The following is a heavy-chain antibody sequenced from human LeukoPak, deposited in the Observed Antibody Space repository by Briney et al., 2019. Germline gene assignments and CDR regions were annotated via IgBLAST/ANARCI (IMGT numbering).Heavy chain of an antibody. V-gene: IGHV4-59*01. Sequence: SETLSLTCTVSGGSISSYYWSWVRQPPGKGLEWIGYIYYSGSTNYNPSLKSRVTISVDTSKNQFSLKLSYVTAADTAVYFCARESSRGNFDYWGQGTLVTVSS. D-gene: IGHD1-26*01. CDR1: GGSISSYY. CDR2: IYYSGST. CDR3: ARESSRGNFDY. J-gene: IGHJ4*02.